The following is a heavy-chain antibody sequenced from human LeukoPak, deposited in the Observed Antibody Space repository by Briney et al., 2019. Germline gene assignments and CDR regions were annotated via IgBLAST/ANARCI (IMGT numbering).Heavy chain of an antibody. D-gene: IGHD5-18*01. CDR2: ISGSGGST. V-gene: IGHV3-23*01. J-gene: IGHJ4*02. CDR3: AKDPDPHKAMVTLIDY. Sequence: GGSLRLSCAASGFTFSSYAMSWVRQAPGKGLEWVSAISGSGGSTYYADSVKGRFTISRDNSKNTLYLQMNSLRAEDTAVYYCAKDPDPHKAMVTLIDYWGQGTLVTVSS. CDR1: GFTFSSYA.